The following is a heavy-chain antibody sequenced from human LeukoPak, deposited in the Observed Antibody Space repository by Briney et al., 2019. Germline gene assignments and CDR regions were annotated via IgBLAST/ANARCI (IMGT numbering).Heavy chain of an antibody. Sequence: GGSLRLSCAASGFTFSSYEMNWVRQAPGKGLEWVSYISSSGSTIYYADSVKGRFTISRDNANNSLYLQMNSLRAEDTAVYYCAALHYDFWSGYEPYWGQGTLVTVSS. D-gene: IGHD3-3*01. J-gene: IGHJ4*02. V-gene: IGHV3-48*03. CDR2: ISSSGSTI. CDR3: AALHYDFWSGYEPY. CDR1: GFTFSSYE.